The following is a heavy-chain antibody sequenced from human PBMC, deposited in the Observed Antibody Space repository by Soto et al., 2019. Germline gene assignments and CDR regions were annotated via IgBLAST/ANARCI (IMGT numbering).Heavy chain of an antibody. J-gene: IGHJ4*02. CDR3: ARVPYSNYGFG. V-gene: IGHV1-8*01. Sequence: ASVKVPCKASGYTFTRYDINWVRQATGQGLEWMGWMNPNSGNTGYAQKFQGRVTITRDTSASTAYMELSSLRSEDTAVYYCARVPYSNYGFGWGQGTLVTVSS. CDR1: GYTFTRYD. D-gene: IGHD4-4*01. CDR2: MNPNSGNT.